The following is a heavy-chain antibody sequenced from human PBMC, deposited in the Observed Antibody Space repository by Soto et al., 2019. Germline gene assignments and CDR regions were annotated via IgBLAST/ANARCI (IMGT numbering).Heavy chain of an antibody. CDR1: GYTLTELS. J-gene: IGHJ5*02. CDR3: ATVVCSGGSCHGDYNWFGP. D-gene: IGHD2-15*01. V-gene: IGHV1-24*01. CDR2: FDPEDGET. Sequence: ASVKVSCKVSGYTLTELSMHWVRQAPGKGLEWMGGFDPEDGETIYAQKFQGRVTMTEDTSTDTAYMELSSLRSEDTAVYYCATVVCSGGSCHGDYNWFGPWGQGTLVTVSS.